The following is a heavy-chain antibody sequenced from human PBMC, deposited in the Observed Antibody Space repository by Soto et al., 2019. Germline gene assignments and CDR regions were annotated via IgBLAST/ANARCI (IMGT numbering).Heavy chain of an antibody. D-gene: IGHD6-13*01. V-gene: IGHV3-11*01. Sequence: TGGSLRLSCAASGFIFSDYYMSWIRQAPGKGLEWVSYITTSGDTTYYADSVKGRFTISRDNAKSSLYLQMNSLRAEDTAIYYCASRIAGPTWGQGTLVTVSS. CDR2: ITTSGDTT. J-gene: IGHJ5*02. CDR3: ASRIAGPT. CDR1: GFIFSDYY.